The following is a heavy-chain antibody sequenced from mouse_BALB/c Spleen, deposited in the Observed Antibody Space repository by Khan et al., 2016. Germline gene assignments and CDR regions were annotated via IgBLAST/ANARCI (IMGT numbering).Heavy chain of an antibody. CDR2: IWAGGST. J-gene: IGHJ2*01. D-gene: IGHD1-3*01. CDR1: GFSLTSYG. CDR3: ARLEDI. V-gene: IGHV2-9*02. Sequence: VQLQESGPGLVAPSHSLSITCTVSGFSLTSYGVHWVRQPPGKGLEWLGVIWAGGSTNYTSSLMSRLSISKANSKSQVFLKMNSRQTDDTAMYYCARLEDIWGQGTTLTVSS.